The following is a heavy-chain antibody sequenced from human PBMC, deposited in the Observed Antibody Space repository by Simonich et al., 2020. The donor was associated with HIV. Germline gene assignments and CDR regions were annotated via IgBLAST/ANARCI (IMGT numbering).Heavy chain of an antibody. D-gene: IGHD3-10*01. V-gene: IGHV1-69*13. CDR3: ARKGGGRGVYYFDY. J-gene: IGHJ4*02. Sequence: QVQLVQSGAEVKKPGSSVKVSCKASGGTFSSFAISWVRQAPGLGLEWVGEIIPIFGTANYAQMFQGRVTITADESTSTAYMELSSLRSEDTGIYYCARKGGGRGVYYFDYWGQGTLVTVSS. CDR1: GGTFSSFA. CDR2: IIPIFGTA.